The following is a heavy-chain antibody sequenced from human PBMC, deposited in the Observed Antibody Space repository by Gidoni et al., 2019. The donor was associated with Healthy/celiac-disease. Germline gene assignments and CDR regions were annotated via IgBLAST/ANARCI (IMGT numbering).Heavy chain of an antibody. CDR2: IYSGGST. J-gene: IGHJ6*02. V-gene: IGHV3-66*02. CDR3: ARCATVTSIYYYYGMDV. CDR1: GFTVSSNY. D-gene: IGHD4-17*01. Sequence: EVQLVESGGGLVQPGGSLRLSCAASGFTVSSNYMSWVRQAPGKGLEWVSVIYSGGSTYYADSVKGRFTISRDNSKNTLYLQMNSLRAEDTAVYYCARCATVTSIYYYYGMDVWGQGTTVTVSS.